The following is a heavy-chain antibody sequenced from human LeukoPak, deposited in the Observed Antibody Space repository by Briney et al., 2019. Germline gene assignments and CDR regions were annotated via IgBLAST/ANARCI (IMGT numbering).Heavy chain of an antibody. CDR2: IDRGGVT. V-gene: IGHV3-53*01. D-gene: IGHD5-12*01. J-gene: IGHJ4*02. Sequence: GGSLRLSCTASGFSVRDYFMAWVRQAPGKGLQWVSHIDRGGVTEDADSVKGRFTVSRDTSRNIFYLHMSSLSAEDTAMYYCARGRASTTIFDYWGQGTLVTVSS. CDR1: GFSVRDYF. CDR3: ARGRASTTIFDY.